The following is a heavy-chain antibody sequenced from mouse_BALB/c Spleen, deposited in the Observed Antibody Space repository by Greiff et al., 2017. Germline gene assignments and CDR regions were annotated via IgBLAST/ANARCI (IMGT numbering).Heavy chain of an antibody. CDR3: ARDRGYGYDEAWFAY. CDR1: GFTFTDYY. CDR2: IRNKANGYTT. V-gene: IGHV7-3*02. J-gene: IGHJ3*01. D-gene: IGHD2-2*01. Sequence: EVKLVESGGGLVQPGGSLRLSCATSGFTFTDYYMSWVRQPPGKALEWLGFIRNKANGYTTEYSASVKGRFTISRDNSQSILYLQMNTLRAEDSATYYCARDRGYGYDEAWFAYWGQGTLVTVSA.